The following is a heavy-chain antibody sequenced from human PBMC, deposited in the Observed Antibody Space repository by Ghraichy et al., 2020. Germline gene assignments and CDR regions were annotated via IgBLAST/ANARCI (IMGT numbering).Heavy chain of an antibody. Sequence: GGSLRLSSIASGFTFRHYAMSWVRQAPGKGLEWVSSITSGGSPLYADSVKGRFTISRDNSKNTVSVQMNSLRVEDTAVYYCAKEWGISSFDWLSPIDSWGQGTLVTVSS. CDR2: ITSGGSP. V-gene: IGHV3-23*01. CDR3: AKEWGISSFDWLSPIDS. J-gene: IGHJ4*02. CDR1: GFTFRHYA. D-gene: IGHD3-9*01.